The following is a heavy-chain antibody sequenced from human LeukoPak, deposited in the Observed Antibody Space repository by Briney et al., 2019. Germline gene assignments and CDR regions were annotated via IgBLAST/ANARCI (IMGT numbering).Heavy chain of an antibody. CDR1: GFSFITYN. CDR2: ISSTSSYI. CDR3: ARGPSGYHNT. V-gene: IGHV3-21*01. Sequence: PGGSLRLSCAASGFSFITYNMNWVRQAPGKGLEWVSSISSTSSYIYYADSVKGRFTISRDNAKNSLYLQMNSLRAEDTAVYYCARGPSGYHNTGGQGTLVTVSS. J-gene: IGHJ4*02. D-gene: IGHD5-12*01.